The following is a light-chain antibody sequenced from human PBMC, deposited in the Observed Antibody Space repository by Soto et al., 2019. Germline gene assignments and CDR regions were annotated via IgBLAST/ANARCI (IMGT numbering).Light chain of an antibody. CDR3: HQRSAWPLT. J-gene: IGKJ4*01. Sequence: EIVLTQSPATLSLSPGERATLSCRASQSVGNFIAWYQQKPGQAPRLLIYDTANRFTGIPARFSGSGSGTDVTLTIDSLESEDSAVFYCHQRSAWPLTFGGGTRVEIK. CDR1: QSVGNF. V-gene: IGKV3-11*01. CDR2: DTA.